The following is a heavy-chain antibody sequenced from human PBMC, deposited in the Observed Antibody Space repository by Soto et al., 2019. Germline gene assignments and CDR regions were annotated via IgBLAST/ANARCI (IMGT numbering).Heavy chain of an antibody. J-gene: IGHJ6*02. CDR1: GFTFSSYA. CDR2: ISYDGSNK. CDR3: ARENYYGSGSHLYYGMDV. V-gene: IGHV3-30-3*01. D-gene: IGHD3-10*01. Sequence: GGSLRLSCAASGFTFSSYAMHWVRQAPGKGLEWVAVISYDGSNKYYADSVKGRFTISRDNSKNTLYLQMNSLRAEDTAVYYCARENYYGSGSHLYYGMDVWGQGTTVTVSS.